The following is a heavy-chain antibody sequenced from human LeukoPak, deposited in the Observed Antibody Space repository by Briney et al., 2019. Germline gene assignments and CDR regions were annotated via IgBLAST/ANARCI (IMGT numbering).Heavy chain of an antibody. J-gene: IGHJ4*02. Sequence: GGSLRLSCATSGFTFNRFGMHWVRQAPGKGLEWVAVIWYDGSNKDYADSVKGRFTISRDNSKNTLYLQMSGLRAEDTAVYYCARDEEQLVSSPFDYWGQGTLVTVSS. CDR1: GFTFNRFG. V-gene: IGHV3-33*01. CDR3: ARDEEQLVSSPFDY. CDR2: IWYDGSNK. D-gene: IGHD6-13*01.